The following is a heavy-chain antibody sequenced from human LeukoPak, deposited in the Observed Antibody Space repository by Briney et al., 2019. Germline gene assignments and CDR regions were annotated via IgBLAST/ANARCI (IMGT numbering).Heavy chain of an antibody. V-gene: IGHV1-24*01. D-gene: IGHD5-24*01. CDR2: FDPEDGET. CDR3: ATRGDGYKDYDY. Sequence: GASVRVSCKVSGYTLTELSMHWVRQAPGKGLEWMGGFDPEDGETIYAQKFQGRVTMTEDTSTDTAYMELSSLRSEDTAVYYCATRGDGYKDYDYWGQGALVTVSS. J-gene: IGHJ4*02. CDR1: GYTLTELS.